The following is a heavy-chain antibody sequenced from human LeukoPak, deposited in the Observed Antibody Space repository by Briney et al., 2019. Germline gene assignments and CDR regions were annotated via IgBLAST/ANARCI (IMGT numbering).Heavy chain of an antibody. CDR2: INPNSGGT. J-gene: IGHJ4*02. Sequence: ASVKVSCKASGYTFTGYYMHWVRQAPGQGLEWMGWINPNSGGTNYAQKFQDWVTMTRDTSISTAYMELSRLRSDDTAVYYCARAYDILTGYPGYWGQGTLVTVSS. CDR3: ARAYDILTGYPGY. V-gene: IGHV1-2*04. CDR1: GYTFTGYY. D-gene: IGHD3-9*01.